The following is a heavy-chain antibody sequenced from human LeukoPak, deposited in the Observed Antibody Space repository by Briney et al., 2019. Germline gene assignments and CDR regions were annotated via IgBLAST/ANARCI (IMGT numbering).Heavy chain of an antibody. CDR1: GFTFDDYA. V-gene: IGHV3-9*01. D-gene: IGHD3-22*01. CDR2: ISWNSGSI. J-gene: IGHJ4*02. Sequence: GGSLRLSCAASGFTFDDYAMHWVRQAPGKGLEWISGISWNSGSIGYADSVKGRFTISRDNAKNSLYLQMNSLRAEDTALYYCAKDINDSSGAPDYWGQGTLVTVSS. CDR3: AKDINDSSGAPDY.